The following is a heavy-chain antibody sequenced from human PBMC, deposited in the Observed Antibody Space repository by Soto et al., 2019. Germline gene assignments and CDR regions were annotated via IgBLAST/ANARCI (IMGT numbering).Heavy chain of an antibody. J-gene: IGHJ4*02. Sequence: QVQLVESGGGVVQPGRSLRLSCAAAGFTFSTYGMHWVRQAPGKGLEWVALIWYDGTNKYYAASVRGRFTISRDNSKNALYLQMNSLRAEDTAVYYCAKDRDSSALEYWGQGTLVTVPS. CDR1: GFTFSTYG. CDR3: AKDRDSSALEY. D-gene: IGHD3-22*01. CDR2: IWYDGTNK. V-gene: IGHV3-33*06.